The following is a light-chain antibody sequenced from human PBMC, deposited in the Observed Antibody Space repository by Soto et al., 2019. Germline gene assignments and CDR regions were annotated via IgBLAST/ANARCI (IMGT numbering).Light chain of an antibody. Sequence: DIVMTQTPLSSPVTLGQRVSISCRSSQSLVHSDENTYLGWFQQRPGQTPRLLIYKISNLFSGVPERFSGSGAGTDFTLKISRVEAEDVGPYYCMQATRFPLTFGRGTRLEIK. CDR3: MQATRFPLT. CDR2: KIS. V-gene: IGKV2-24*01. CDR1: QSLVHSDENTY. J-gene: IGKJ5*01.